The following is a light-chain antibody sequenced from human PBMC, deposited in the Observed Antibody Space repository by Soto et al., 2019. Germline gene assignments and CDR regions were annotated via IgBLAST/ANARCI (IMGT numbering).Light chain of an antibody. V-gene: IGLV2-8*01. CDR1: SSDVGGYNF. CDR3: SSYEGSNNVV. J-gene: IGLJ2*01. Sequence: QSVLTQPPSASGSPGQSVTISCTGTSSDVGGYNFVSWYQQHPGKAPKLMIYEVSERPSGVPDRFSGSKSGNTASLTVSGLQAEDEADYYCSSYEGSNNVVFGGGTKLTVL. CDR2: EVS.